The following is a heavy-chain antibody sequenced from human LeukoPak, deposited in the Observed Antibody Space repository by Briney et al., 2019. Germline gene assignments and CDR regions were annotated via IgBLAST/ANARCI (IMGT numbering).Heavy chain of an antibody. CDR3: ATDGPSYSGSYYVAY. D-gene: IGHD1-26*01. V-gene: IGHV1-24*01. Sequence: ASVKVSCKVSGYTLTELSMHWVRQAPGKGLEWMGGFDPEDGETIYAQKFQGRVTMTEDTSTDTAYMELNSLRSEDTAVYYCATDGPSYSGSYYVAYWGQGTLVTVSS. CDR1: GYTLTELS. J-gene: IGHJ4*02. CDR2: FDPEDGET.